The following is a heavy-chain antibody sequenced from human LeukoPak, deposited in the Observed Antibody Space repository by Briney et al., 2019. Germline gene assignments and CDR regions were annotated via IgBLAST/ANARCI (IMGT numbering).Heavy chain of an antibody. J-gene: IGHJ6*02. Sequence: PSETLSLTCAVYGGSFSGYYWSWIRQPPGKGLEWIGEINHSGSTNYNPSLKSRVTISVDTSKNQFSLKLSSVTAADTAVYYSARGRRTMIVVAPYTGEDVWGQGTTVTVSS. V-gene: IGHV4-34*01. CDR2: INHSGST. CDR1: GGSFSGYY. D-gene: IGHD3-22*01. CDR3: ARGRRTMIVVAPYTGEDV.